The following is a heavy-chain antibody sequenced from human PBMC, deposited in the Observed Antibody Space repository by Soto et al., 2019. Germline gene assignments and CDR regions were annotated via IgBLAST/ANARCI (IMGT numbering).Heavy chain of an antibody. V-gene: IGHV3-23*01. Sequence: GSLRLSCAASWFAFSSYAMSWVRQAPGEGLEWVSAISGSGGSTYYADSVKGRFTISRDNSKNTLYLQMSSLRAEDTAVYYCAKDGAEGYYDSSGYYPHWGQGTLVTVSS. D-gene: IGHD3-22*01. CDR2: ISGSGGST. J-gene: IGHJ4*02. CDR3: AKDGAEGYYDSSGYYPH. CDR1: WFAFSSYA.